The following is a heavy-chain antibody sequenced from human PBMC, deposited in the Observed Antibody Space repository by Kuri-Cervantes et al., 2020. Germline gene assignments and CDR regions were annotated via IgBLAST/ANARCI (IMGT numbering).Heavy chain of an antibody. D-gene: IGHD3-9*01. CDR2: ISYDGSNK. Sequence: GESLKISCAASGFTFSSYGMHWVRQAPGKGLEWVAVISYDGSNKYYADSVKGRFTISRDNSKNTLYLQMNSLRAEDTAVYYCAKDSSDILTDPGHPGHFQHWGQGTLVTVSS. CDR3: AKDSSDILTDPGHPGHFQH. V-gene: IGHV3-30*18. J-gene: IGHJ1*01. CDR1: GFTFSSYG.